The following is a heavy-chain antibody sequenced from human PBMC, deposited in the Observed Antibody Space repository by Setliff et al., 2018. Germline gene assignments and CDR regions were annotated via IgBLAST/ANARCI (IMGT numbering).Heavy chain of an antibody. Sequence: ASVKVSCKASGFTFTIYGVNWVRQAPGQGLGWMGWISAFNGYTQYSQKFKGRITVTTDTSTGTAYMELGSLTSDDTAVYYCLRDRPYSNSPEDAFDIWGQGTTVTVSS. D-gene: IGHD6-6*01. CDR1: GFTFTIYG. CDR3: LRDRPYSNSPEDAFDI. CDR2: ISAFNGYT. V-gene: IGHV1-18*01. J-gene: IGHJ3*02.